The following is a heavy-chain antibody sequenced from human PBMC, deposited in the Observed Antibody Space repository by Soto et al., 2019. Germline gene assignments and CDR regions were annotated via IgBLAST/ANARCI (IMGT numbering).Heavy chain of an antibody. CDR1: GFPFSSYG. CDR2: ISYDGSYR. V-gene: IGHV3-30*18. D-gene: IGHD3-22*01. Sequence: GGSLRLSCAASGFPFSSYGMNWVRQAPGKGLEWVALISYDGSYRYYADSVKGRFTISRDNSKNILYLQMNSLRADDTAVYYCAKDPDYDLNWSDPWGQGTLVXVS. CDR3: AKDPDYDLNWSDP. J-gene: IGHJ5*02.